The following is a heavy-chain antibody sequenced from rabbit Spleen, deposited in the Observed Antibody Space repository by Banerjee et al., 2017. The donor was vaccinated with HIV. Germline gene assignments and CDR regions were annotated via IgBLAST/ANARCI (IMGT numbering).Heavy chain of an antibody. CDR1: GFSFGDRDV. J-gene: IGHJ4*01. D-gene: IGHD4-2*01. CDR2: INVATGKP. CDR3: ARDAAGREDFNL. Sequence: QEQLVESGGGLVQPEGSLTLTCTASGFSFGDRDVMCWVRQAPGKGLEWIACINVATGKPVYATWAKGRFTISRTSSTTVTLPMTSLTAADTATYFCARDAAGREDFNLWGPGTLVTVS. V-gene: IGHV1S45*01.